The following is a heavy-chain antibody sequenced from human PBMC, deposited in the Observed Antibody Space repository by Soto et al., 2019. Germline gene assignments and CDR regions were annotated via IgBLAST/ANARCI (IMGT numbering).Heavy chain of an antibody. CDR3: AKLGSYSPHDAFDI. J-gene: IGHJ3*02. CDR1: GFTFSTYA. V-gene: IGHV3-23*01. D-gene: IGHD1-26*01. Sequence: EVQILESGGGLVQPGGSLRLSCAASGFTFSTYAMSWVRQAPGKGLEWVSTISGSGGSTYYADSVKGRFTISRDNSKTTQYMQMNSLRAEDTAVYYCAKLGSYSPHDAFDICGQGTMVTVSS. CDR2: ISGSGGST.